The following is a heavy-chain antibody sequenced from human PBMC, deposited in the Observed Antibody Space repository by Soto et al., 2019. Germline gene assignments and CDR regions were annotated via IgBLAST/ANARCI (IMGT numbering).Heavy chain of an antibody. CDR1: GFAFSSYG. V-gene: IGHV3-33*01. CDR3: ARDSGMDV. Sequence: PGGSLRLSCAASGFAFSSYGMHWFRQAPGKGLEWVAVIWYDGSNKYYADSVKGRFTISRDNSKNTLYLQMNSLRDEDTAVYYCARDSGMDVRCQGITVTVS. CDR2: IWYDGSNK. J-gene: IGHJ6*02.